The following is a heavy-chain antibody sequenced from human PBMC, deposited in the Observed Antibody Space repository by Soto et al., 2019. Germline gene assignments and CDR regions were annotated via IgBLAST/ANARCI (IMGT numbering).Heavy chain of an antibody. CDR2: IDHSGST. CDR3: ARRRCSSSTCYEGLFGRNVYGMDV. Sequence: QVQLQQWGAGLLKPSETLSLTCAVYGGSFSGNYWSWIRQSPGKGLGWIGEIDHSGSTNYNPSLXSRFNXSVDSSNYQFXXKXSFXTAADTAVYYCARRRCSSSTCYEGLFGRNVYGMDVWGQGTTVTVSS. CDR1: GGSFSGNY. J-gene: IGHJ6*02. D-gene: IGHD2-2*01. V-gene: IGHV4-34*01.